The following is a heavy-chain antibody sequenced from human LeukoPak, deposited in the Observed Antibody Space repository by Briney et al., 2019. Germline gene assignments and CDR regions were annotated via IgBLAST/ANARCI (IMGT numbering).Heavy chain of an antibody. Sequence: GASVKVSCKASGYTFTGYYMHWLRQAPGQGLEWMGWINPNSGGTNYAQKFQGRVTMTADTSISTAYMELSRLRSDDTAVYYCARELGTSIGIAAAGCDYWGQGTLVTVSS. J-gene: IGHJ4*02. V-gene: IGHV1-2*02. CDR1: GYTFTGYY. CDR2: INPNSGGT. D-gene: IGHD6-13*01. CDR3: ARELGTSIGIAAAGCDY.